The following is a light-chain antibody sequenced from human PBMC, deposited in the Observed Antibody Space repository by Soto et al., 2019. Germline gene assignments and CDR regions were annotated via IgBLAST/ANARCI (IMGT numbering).Light chain of an antibody. CDR3: VSYTSSTTYV. CDR1: SGDVGGSNF. J-gene: IGLJ1*01. CDR2: DVA. Sequence: QSALTQPASVSDSPGQSITISCTGTSGDVGGSNFVSWYQQHPGKPPKLIIYDVANRPSGVSNRFSGSKSGSTASLIISRLQTEDEADYYCVSYTSSTTYVFGTGTKSPS. V-gene: IGLV2-14*03.